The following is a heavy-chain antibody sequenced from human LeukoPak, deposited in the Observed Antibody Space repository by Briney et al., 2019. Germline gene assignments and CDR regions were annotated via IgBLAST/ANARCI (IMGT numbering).Heavy chain of an antibody. J-gene: IGHJ5*02. CDR2: INPNSGGT. CDR1: GYTFTGYY. D-gene: IGHD3-10*01. CDR3: ARARSNGEDWFDP. V-gene: IGHV1-2*04. Sequence: ASVKVSCKASGYTFTGYYKHWVRQAPGQGLEWMGWINPNSGGTNYAQKFQGWVTMTRDTSISTAYMELSRLRSDDTAVYYCARARSNGEDWFDPWGQGTLVTVSS.